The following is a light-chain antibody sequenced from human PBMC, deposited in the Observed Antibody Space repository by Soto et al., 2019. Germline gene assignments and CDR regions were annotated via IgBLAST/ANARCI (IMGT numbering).Light chain of an antibody. CDR1: QSVTSK. CDR3: QQYKNWPL. Sequence: PGETATLCCRASQSVTSKLAWYQQRPGQTPRLLIYGTSTRATGVPARFSGIGSGTDFTLTISGLKSEDFAVYYCQQYKNWPLFGQGTRLEIK. J-gene: IGKJ5*01. CDR2: GTS. V-gene: IGKV3-15*01.